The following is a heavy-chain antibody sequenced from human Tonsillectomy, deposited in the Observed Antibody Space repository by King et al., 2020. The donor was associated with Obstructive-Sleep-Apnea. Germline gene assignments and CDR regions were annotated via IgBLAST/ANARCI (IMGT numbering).Heavy chain of an antibody. CDR2: IDTRDSYT. D-gene: IGHD5-24*01. Sequence: VQLVESGAEVKKPGESLSISCKVSGYSFTSYWISWGRQMPGKSLEWRGRIDTRDSYTNYSPSFQGHVTISADKSISTADLQWSSLKASDTAMYYCARLVDLGGEMAFDYWGQGTLVTVSS. CDR1: GYSFTSYW. CDR3: ARLVDLGGEMAFDY. V-gene: IGHV5-10-1*01. J-gene: IGHJ4*02.